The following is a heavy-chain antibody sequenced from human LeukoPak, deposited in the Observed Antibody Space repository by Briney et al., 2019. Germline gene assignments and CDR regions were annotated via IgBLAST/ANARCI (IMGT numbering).Heavy chain of an antibody. D-gene: IGHD3-16*02. Sequence: GASVKVSCTASGYTFSNYPISWVRQAPGQGLEWMGWINTNTGNPTYAQALTGRFVFSLDTSVSTAHLQISSLKAEDTAVYYCAISTHGGLIANNAWGQGTLVTVSS. V-gene: IGHV7-4-1*02. CDR3: AISTHGGLIANNA. CDR2: INTNTGNP. J-gene: IGHJ4*02. CDR1: GYTFSNYP.